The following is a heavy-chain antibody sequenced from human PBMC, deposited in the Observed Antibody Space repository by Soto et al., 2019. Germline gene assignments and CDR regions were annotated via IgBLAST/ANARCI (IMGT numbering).Heavy chain of an antibody. CDR1: GGSISSYY. J-gene: IGHJ5*02. CDR3: ARGYCSSTSCYIWDNWFDP. Sequence: QVQLQESGPGLVKPSETLSLTCTVSGGSISSYYWSWIRQPPGKGLEWIGYIYYSGRTNYNPSLKSRATISVDTSKNHFSLKLSSVTAADTAVYYGARGYCSSTSCYIWDNWFDPWGQGTLVTVSS. V-gene: IGHV4-59*01. CDR2: IYYSGRT. D-gene: IGHD2-2*02.